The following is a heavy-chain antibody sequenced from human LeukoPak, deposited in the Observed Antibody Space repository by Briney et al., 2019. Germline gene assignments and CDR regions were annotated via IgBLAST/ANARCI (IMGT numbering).Heavy chain of an antibody. J-gene: IGHJ4*02. V-gene: IGHV3-23*01. CDR3: AKSGRVFDTSGYYWFPN. CDR1: GFTFSSYA. Sequence: GGSLRLSCAASGFTFSSYAMSWVRQAPGKGLEWVSAISGSGGSTYYADSVKGRFTISGDYSKNTLNLQMNSLRAEDTAVYYCAKSGRVFDTSGYYWFPNWGQGILVTVSS. D-gene: IGHD3-22*01. CDR2: ISGSGGST.